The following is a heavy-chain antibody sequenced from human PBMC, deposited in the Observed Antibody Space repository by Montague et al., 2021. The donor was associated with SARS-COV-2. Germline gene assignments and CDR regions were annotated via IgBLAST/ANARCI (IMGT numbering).Heavy chain of an antibody. V-gene: IGHV3-23*01. D-gene: IGHD4-11*01. CDR1: GFTFSSYA. J-gene: IGHJ4*02. Sequence: SLRLSFSASGFTFSSYAMSWVRQAPGKGLEWVSAISGSGGNTYYADSVKGRFTISRDNSKNTLYVQMNRLRAEDTAVYYCAKDTGRRNYFDYWGQGTLVTVSS. CDR2: ISGSGGNT. CDR3: AKDTGRRNYFDY.